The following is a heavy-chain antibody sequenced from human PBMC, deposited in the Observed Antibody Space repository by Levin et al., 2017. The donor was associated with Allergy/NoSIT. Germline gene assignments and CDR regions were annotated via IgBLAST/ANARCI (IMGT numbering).Heavy chain of an antibody. CDR1: GFTFSSYG. CDR3: ARGIEDDDYLDY. V-gene: IGHV3-33*01. Sequence: GGSLRLSCAASGFTFSSYGMHWVRQAPGKGLEWVAVIWYDGSNKYYADSVKGRFTISRDNSKNTLYLQMNSLRAEDTAVYYCARGIEDDDYLDYWGQGTLVTVSS. D-gene: IGHD2-21*01. J-gene: IGHJ4*02. CDR2: IWYDGSNK.